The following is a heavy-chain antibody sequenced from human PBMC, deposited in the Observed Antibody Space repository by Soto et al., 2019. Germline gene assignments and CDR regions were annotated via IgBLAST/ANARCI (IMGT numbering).Heavy chain of an antibody. CDR2: IYYSGST. J-gene: IGHJ5*02. CDR1: GGSSSSSSYY. CDR3: ASALGYCSGGSCSNWFDP. V-gene: IGHV4-39*01. Sequence: SETQPLTCTVSGGSSSSSSYYWGWIRKPPGKGLEWIGSIYYSGSTYYNPSLKSRVTISVDTSKNQFSLKLSSVTAADTAVYYCASALGYCSGGSCSNWFDPWGQGTLVTAPQ. D-gene: IGHD2-15*01.